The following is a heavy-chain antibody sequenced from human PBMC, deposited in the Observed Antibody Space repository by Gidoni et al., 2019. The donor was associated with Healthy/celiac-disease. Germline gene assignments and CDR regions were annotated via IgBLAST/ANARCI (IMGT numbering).Heavy chain of an antibody. D-gene: IGHD3-22*01. V-gene: IGHV4-34*01. CDR2: INHSGST. J-gene: IGHJ4*02. CDR3: ATAPLNSGSNGGYFDY. CDR1: GGSFSGYY. Sequence: QVQLQQWGAGLLKPSETLSITCAVYGGSFSGYYWSWIRQPPGKGLEWIGEINHSGSTNYNPSLKSRVTISVDTSKNQFSLKLSSVTAADTAVYYCATAPLNSGSNGGYFDYWGQGTLVTVSS.